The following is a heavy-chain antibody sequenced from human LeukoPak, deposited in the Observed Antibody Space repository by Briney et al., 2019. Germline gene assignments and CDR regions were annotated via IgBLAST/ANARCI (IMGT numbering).Heavy chain of an antibody. CDR1: GGTFSSYA. V-gene: IGHV1-69*06. CDR2: IIPIFGTA. Sequence: SVKVSFKASGGTFSSYAISWVRQAPGQGLEWMGGIIPIFGTANYAQKFQGRVTITADKSTSTAYMELSSLRSEDTAVYYCASNPLGSFDYWGQGTLVTVSS. J-gene: IGHJ4*02. D-gene: IGHD3-16*01. CDR3: ASNPLGSFDY.